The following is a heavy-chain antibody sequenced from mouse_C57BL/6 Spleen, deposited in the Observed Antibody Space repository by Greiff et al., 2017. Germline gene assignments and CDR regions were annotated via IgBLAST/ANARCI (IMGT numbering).Heavy chain of an antibody. CDR1: GFTFSSYA. Sequence: DVKLVESGGGLVKPGGSLKLSCAASGFTFSSYAMSWVRQTPEKRLEWVATISDGGSYTYYPDNVKGRFTISRDNAKNNLYLQMSHLKSEDTAMYYCAREGYYYGSSYLDYWGQGTTLTVSS. CDR3: AREGYYYGSSYLDY. J-gene: IGHJ2*01. D-gene: IGHD1-1*01. CDR2: ISDGGSYT. V-gene: IGHV5-4*01.